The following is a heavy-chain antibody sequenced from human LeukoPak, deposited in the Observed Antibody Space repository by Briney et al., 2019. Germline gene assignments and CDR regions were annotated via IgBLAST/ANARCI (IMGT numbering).Heavy chain of an antibody. CDR3: AKVKGLNFIAVAGRMIAFDI. CDR2: ISGSGGST. J-gene: IGHJ3*02. D-gene: IGHD6-19*01. CDR1: GFTFSSYA. V-gene: IGHV3-23*01. Sequence: GGSLRLSCAASGFTFSSYAMSWVRQAPGKGLEWVSAISGSGGSTYYADSVKGRLTISRDNSKNTLYLQMNSLRAEDTAVYYCAKVKGLNFIAVAGRMIAFDIWVQGTMVTVSS.